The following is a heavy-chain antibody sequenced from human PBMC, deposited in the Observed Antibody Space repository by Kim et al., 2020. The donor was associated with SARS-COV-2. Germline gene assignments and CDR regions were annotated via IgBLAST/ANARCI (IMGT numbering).Heavy chain of an antibody. CDR2: IWYDGSNK. Sequence: GGSLRLSCAASGFTFSSYGMHWVRQAPGKGLEWVAVIWYDGSNKYYADSVKGRFTISRDNSKNTLYLQMNSLRAEDTAVYYCAKDQAHYDILTGYYDDAFDIWGQGTMVTVSS. D-gene: IGHD3-9*01. CDR3: AKDQAHYDILTGYYDDAFDI. CDR1: GFTFSSYG. V-gene: IGHV3-33*06. J-gene: IGHJ3*02.